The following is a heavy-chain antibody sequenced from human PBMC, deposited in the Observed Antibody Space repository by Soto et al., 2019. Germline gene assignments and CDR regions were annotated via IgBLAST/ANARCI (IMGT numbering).Heavy chain of an antibody. J-gene: IGHJ3*02. V-gene: IGHV1-46*01. Sequence: ASVKVSCKTSGYTFTKFHIHWVRQAPGQGLEWMGMIDPSGCNTRDAQKFQGRITMTSNTSTSTVYMELRSLRSEDTAVYYCARGKGSNYDYIWGSYRRGEPEDDAFDIWGQGTMVTVSS. D-gene: IGHD3-16*02. CDR2: IDPSGCNT. CDR3: ARGKGSNYDYIWGSYRRGEPEDDAFDI. CDR1: GYTFTKFH.